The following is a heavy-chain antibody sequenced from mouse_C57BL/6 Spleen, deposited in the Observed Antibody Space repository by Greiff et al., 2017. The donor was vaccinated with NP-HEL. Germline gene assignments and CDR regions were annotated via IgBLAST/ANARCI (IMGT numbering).Heavy chain of an antibody. J-gene: IGHJ4*01. D-gene: IGHD1-1*01. CDR2: ISGGGGTT. CDR3: ASITTVVAGAMDY. CDR1: GFTFSSYT. Sequence: DVMLVESGGGLVKPGGSLKLSCAASGFTFSSYTMSWVRQTPEKRLEWVATISGGGGTTYYPDSVKGRLTISRDNAKNTLYLQMSSLRSEDTALYYCASITTVVAGAMDYWGQGTSVTVSS. V-gene: IGHV5-9*01.